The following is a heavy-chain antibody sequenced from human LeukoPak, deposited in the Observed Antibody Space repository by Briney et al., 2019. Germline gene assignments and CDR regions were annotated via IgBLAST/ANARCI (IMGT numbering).Heavy chain of an antibody. V-gene: IGHV3-30*04. D-gene: IGHD2-15*01. J-gene: IGHJ6*03. CDR1: GFTFSSYA. CDR2: ISYDGSNK. Sequence: GGSLRLSCAASGFTFSSYAMHWVRQAPGKGLEWVAVISYDGSNKYYADSVKGRFTISRDNSKNTLYLQMNSLRAEDTAVYYCARDKDVVVVAAINYYMDVWGKGTTVTVSS. CDR3: ARDKDVVVVAAINYYMDV.